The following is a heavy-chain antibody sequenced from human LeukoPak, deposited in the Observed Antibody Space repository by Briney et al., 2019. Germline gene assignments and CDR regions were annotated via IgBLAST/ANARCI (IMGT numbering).Heavy chain of an antibody. CDR2: ISGYNGYT. CDR3: ARLGYCTNGVCYRQHNRLDP. V-gene: IGHV1-18*01. Sequence: ASVKVSCKAFGYTFISYGVTWVRQAPGQGLEWMGWISGYNGYTNYAQNFQDRVTMTTDTSTNTAYMELRSLRSDDTAVYYCARLGYCTNGVCYRQHNRLDPWGQGTLVTVSP. D-gene: IGHD2-8*01. CDR1: GYTFISYG. J-gene: IGHJ5*02.